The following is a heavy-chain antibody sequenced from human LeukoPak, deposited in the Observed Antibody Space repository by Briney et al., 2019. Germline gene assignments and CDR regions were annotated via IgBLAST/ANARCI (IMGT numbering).Heavy chain of an antibody. V-gene: IGHV4-34*01. D-gene: IGHD6-13*01. CDR3: ARGDIAAGGAPFDY. CDR1: GESFSGYY. Sequence: ASETLSLTCAVYGESFSGYYWSWIRQPPGRGLEWIGEISHSGSTSYSASLKSRVTISVDTSKNQFSLKLNSVTAADTAVYYCARGDIAAGGAPFDYWGQGTLVTVSS. CDR2: ISHSGST. J-gene: IGHJ4*02.